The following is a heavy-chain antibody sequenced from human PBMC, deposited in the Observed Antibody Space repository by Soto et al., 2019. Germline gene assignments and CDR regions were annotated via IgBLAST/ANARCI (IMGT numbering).Heavy chain of an antibody. CDR1: GFTFSSYA. D-gene: IGHD6-19*01. CDR2: ISGSGGST. CDR3: AKSIAVAGQIDY. V-gene: IGHV3-23*01. J-gene: IGHJ4*02. Sequence: GGSLRLSCAASGFTFSSYAMSWVRQAPRKGLEWVSAISGSGGSTYYADSVKGRFTISRDNSKNTLYLQMNSLRAEDTAVYYCAKSIAVAGQIDYWGQGTLVTVSS.